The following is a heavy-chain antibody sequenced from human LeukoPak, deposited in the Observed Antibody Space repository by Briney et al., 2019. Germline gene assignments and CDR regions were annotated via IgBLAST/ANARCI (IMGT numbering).Heavy chain of an antibody. CDR3: ARDGPAQMVDLDY. CDR1: GFTLTDYY. Sequence: ASVKVSCKASGFTLTDYYMYWVRQAPGQGLEWMGWINPNTGATNSAQKSQGRVTVTRDTSISTVYMELSRLRSDDTAVYYCARDGPAQMVDLDYWGQGTLVTVSS. CDR2: INPNTGAT. D-gene: IGHD2-8*01. V-gene: IGHV1-2*02. J-gene: IGHJ4*02.